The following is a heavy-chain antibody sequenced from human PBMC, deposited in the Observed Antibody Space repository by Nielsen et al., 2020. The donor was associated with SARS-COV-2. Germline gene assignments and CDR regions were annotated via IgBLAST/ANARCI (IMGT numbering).Heavy chain of an antibody. V-gene: IGHV1-58*01. D-gene: IGHD5-18*01. CDR2: IIVGSGNT. CDR1: RFTFSSSA. CDR3: ARGDIVDTPLVSAFDI. J-gene: IGHJ3*02. Sequence: SVKVSCKASRFTFSSSAVQWVRLTRGQGLEWIGWIIVGSGNTNYAQKFRGRVTMTRDTSTSTVYMELSSLRSEDTAVYYCARGDIVDTPLVSAFDIWGQGTMVTVSS.